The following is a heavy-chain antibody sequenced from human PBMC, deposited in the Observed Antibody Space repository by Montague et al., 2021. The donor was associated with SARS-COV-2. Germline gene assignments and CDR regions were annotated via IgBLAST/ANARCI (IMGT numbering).Heavy chain of an antibody. CDR2: INHSGST. D-gene: IGHD2-2*01. J-gene: IGHJ6*02. Sequence: SETLSLTCAVYGGSFSGYYWSWIRQPPGKGLEWIGEINHSGSTXXXPSXXXRVTISVDTSKSQFSLNMSSVTAADTAVYYCAGVRAVPAAMRIFTLGRSYYGMDVWGQGTTVTVSS. CDR3: AGVRAVPAAMRIFTLGRSYYGMDV. V-gene: IGHV4-34*01. CDR1: GGSFSGYY.